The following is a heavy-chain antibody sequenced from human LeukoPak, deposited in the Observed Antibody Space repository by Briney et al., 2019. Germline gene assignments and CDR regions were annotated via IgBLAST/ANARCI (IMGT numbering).Heavy chain of an antibody. J-gene: IGHJ4*02. CDR3: ARNVGWYTYDN. V-gene: IGHV4-59*08. D-gene: IGHD6-19*01. Sequence: SETLSLTCTVFGDSLSSHYWSWIRQSPRNGLEWTGYIYGSVITHYDPSLRSRDTISQDTSKNQLSLKLASVTAGDTAVYYCARNVGWYTYDNWGQGTLVTVSS. CDR2: IYGSVIT. CDR1: GDSLSSHY.